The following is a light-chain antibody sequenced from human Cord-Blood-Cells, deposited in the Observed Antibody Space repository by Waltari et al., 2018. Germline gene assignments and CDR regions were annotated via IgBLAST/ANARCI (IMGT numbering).Light chain of an antibody. CDR1: SSDDGGSNY. J-gene: IGLJ1*01. CDR2: DVS. V-gene: IGLV2-11*01. Sequence: SALTQPRSVSGSPGQSVTIRCTGTSSDDGGSNYVSRYPQHPGKAPKLMIYDVSNRPSGVPDRFSGSKSGNTASLTISGLQAEDEADYCCCSYAGSYFYVFGTGTKVTVL. CDR3: CSYAGSYFYV.